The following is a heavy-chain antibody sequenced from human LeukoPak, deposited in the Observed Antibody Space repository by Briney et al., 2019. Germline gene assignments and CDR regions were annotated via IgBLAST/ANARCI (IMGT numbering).Heavy chain of an antibody. CDR2: IYYSGST. V-gene: IGHV4-39*07. Sequence: SETLSLTCTVSGGSISSSSYYWGWIRQPPGKGLEWIGSIYYSGSTYYNPSLKSRVTISVDTSKNQFSLKLSSVTAADTAVYYCARDLTYYDFWSGYYKDAFDIWGQGTMVAVSS. CDR3: ARDLTYYDFWSGYYKDAFDI. CDR1: GGSISSSSYY. J-gene: IGHJ3*02. D-gene: IGHD3-3*01.